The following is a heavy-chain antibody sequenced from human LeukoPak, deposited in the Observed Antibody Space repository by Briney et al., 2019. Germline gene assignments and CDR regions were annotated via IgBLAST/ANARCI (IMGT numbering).Heavy chain of an antibody. CDR1: GYTFTGYY. Sequence: ASVKVSCKASGYTFTGYYMHWARQAPGQGLEWMGWINPNSGGTNYAQKFQGRVTMTRDTSISTAYMELSRLRSDDTAVYYCARLDYYGPKGGWFDPWGQGTLVTVSS. D-gene: IGHD3-10*01. V-gene: IGHV1-2*02. CDR3: ARLDYYGPKGGWFDP. CDR2: INPNSGGT. J-gene: IGHJ5*02.